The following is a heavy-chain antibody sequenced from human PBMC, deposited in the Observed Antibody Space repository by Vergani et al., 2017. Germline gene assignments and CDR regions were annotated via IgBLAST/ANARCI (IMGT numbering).Heavy chain of an antibody. D-gene: IGHD3-22*01. CDR1: GGSISSGGYY. J-gene: IGHJ3*02. V-gene: IGHV4-61*08. CDR3: ARTRGGYYDSSGYVEDAFDI. CDR2: IYYSGST. Sequence: QVQLQESGPGLVKPSQTLSLTCTVSGGSISSGGYYWSWIRQPPGKGLEWIGYIYYSGSTNYNPSLKSRVTISVDTSKNQFSLKLSSVTAADTAVYYCARTRGGYYDSSGYVEDAFDIWGQGTMVTVSS.